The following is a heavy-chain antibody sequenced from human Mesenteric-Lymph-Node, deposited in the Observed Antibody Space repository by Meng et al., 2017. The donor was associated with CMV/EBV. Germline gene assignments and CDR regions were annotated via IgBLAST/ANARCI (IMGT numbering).Heavy chain of an antibody. Sequence: ASVKVSCKASGYTFSNEYIHWVRQAPGQGLEWMGIIKPSGGSTSYAQKFKGRVTMTRDTSTSTVYMEVSSLRSEDAAVYYCARDTRRPNIVVVPAAHGRPDYWGQGTLVTVSS. D-gene: IGHD2-2*01. V-gene: IGHV1-46*01. CDR2: IKPSGGST. J-gene: IGHJ4*02. CDR3: ARDTRRPNIVVVPAAHGRPDY. CDR1: GYTFSNEY.